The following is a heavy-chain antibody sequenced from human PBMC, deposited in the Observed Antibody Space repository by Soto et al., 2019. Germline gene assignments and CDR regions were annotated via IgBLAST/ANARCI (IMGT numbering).Heavy chain of an antibody. D-gene: IGHD3-22*01. Sequence: GASVKVSCKASGYTFTGYYIHWVRQAPGQGLEWMGWINPNSGGTNYAQKFQGWVTMTRDTSISTAYMELSRLRSDDTAVYYCARVYDSSGYYPDYGMDVWGQGTTVTVSS. V-gene: IGHV1-2*04. CDR3: ARVYDSSGYYPDYGMDV. CDR1: GYTFTGYY. CDR2: INPNSGGT. J-gene: IGHJ6*02.